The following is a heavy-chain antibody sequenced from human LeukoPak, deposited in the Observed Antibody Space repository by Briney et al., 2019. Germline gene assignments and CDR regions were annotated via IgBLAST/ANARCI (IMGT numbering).Heavy chain of an antibody. D-gene: IGHD3-10*01. J-gene: IGHJ4*02. CDR1: GYTFSSYA. Sequence: ASVKVSCKASGYTFSSYAMHWVRQAPGQRLEWMGWINAGNGNTKYSQEFQGRVTITRDTSASTAYMELSSLRSEDTAVYYCARGVTMVRGVIAPPPSPGYWGQGTLVTVSS. CDR2: INAGNGNT. CDR3: ARGVTMVRGVIAPPPSPGY. V-gene: IGHV1-3*03.